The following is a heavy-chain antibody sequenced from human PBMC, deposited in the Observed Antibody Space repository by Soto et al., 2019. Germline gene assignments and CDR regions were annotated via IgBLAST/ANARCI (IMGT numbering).Heavy chain of an antibody. V-gene: IGHV5-10-1*01. Sequence: GEALKISWKGSGYSSNSYWINWVRQMPGKGLELMVRIGTSDSHITYSPSFRGQVTISADKSIRTAYLQWSSLKASDTAMYYCASHNTNYDYYAMHXWGQVTTVTVS. CDR3: ASHNTNYDYYAMHX. CDR2: IGTSDSHI. CDR1: GYSSNSYW. J-gene: IGHJ6*02. D-gene: IGHD3-3*01.